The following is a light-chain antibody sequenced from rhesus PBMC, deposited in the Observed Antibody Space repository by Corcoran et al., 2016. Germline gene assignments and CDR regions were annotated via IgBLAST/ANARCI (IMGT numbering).Light chain of an antibody. Sequence: QSAPTQPPSVSGSPGQSVTISCTGTSSDIGSYNYVSWYQQHPGKVPKFMIYGVSNRPSGVSDRFSGSKSGNTASLTISGLQAEDEADYYCCSYTTSSTYIFGAGTRLTVL. CDR2: GVS. V-gene: IGLV2S7*01. J-gene: IGLJ1*01. CDR3: CSYTTSSTYI. CDR1: SSDIGSYNY.